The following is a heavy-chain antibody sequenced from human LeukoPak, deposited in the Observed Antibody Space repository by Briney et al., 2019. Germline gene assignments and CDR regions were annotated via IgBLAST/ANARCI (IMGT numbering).Heavy chain of an antibody. CDR2: IIPIFGTA. D-gene: IGHD1-26*01. Sequence: IIPIFGTANYAQKFQGRVTITTDESTSTAYMELSSLRSEDTAVYYCARDCSGSYQNVGYYWGQGTLVTVSS. CDR3: ARDCSGSYQNVGYY. J-gene: IGHJ4*02. V-gene: IGHV1-69*05.